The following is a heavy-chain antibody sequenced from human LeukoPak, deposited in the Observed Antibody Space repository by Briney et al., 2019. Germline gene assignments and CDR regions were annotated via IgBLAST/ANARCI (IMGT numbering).Heavy chain of an antibody. CDR2: ISSSSSYI. D-gene: IGHD6-13*01. J-gene: IGHJ4*02. Sequence: GGSLRLSCAASGFTFSSYSMNWVRQAPGKGLEWVSSISSSSSYIYYADSVKGRFTISRDNAKNSLYLQMNSLRAEDTAVYYCAKDWSPASGRGGYFDYWGQGTLVTVSS. V-gene: IGHV3-21*01. CDR3: AKDWSPASGRGGYFDY. CDR1: GFTFSSYS.